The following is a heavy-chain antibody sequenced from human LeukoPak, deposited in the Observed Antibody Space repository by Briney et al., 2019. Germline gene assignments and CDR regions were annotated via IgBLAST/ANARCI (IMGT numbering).Heavy chain of an antibody. J-gene: IGHJ5*02. D-gene: IGHD2-2*01. CDR1: GYTFTSYY. CDR2: ISPSGGST. V-gene: IGHV1-46*01. CDR3: ATLHIVVVPAAGSWFDP. Sequence: ASVKVSCKASGYTFTSYYMHWVRQAPGQGLEWMGIISPSGGSTSYAQKFQGRVTMTRDTSISTAYMELSRLRSDDTAVYYCATLHIVVVPAAGSWFDPWGQGTLVTVSS.